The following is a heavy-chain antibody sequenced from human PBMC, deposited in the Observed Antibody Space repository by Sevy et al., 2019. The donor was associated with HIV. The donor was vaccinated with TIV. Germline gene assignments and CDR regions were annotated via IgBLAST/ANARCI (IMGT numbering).Heavy chain of an antibody. V-gene: IGHV4-59*13. CDR3: ARGELLFQPHSPPTYYFDY. D-gene: IGHD1-26*01. J-gene: IGHJ4*02. CDR1: GGSISSYY. Sequence: SETLSLTCTVFGGSISSYYWSWIRQPPGKGLEWIGYIYYSGSTNYNPSLKSRVTISVDTSKNQFSLKLSSVTAADTAVYYCARGELLFQPHSPPTYYFDYWGQGTLVTVSS. CDR2: IYYSGST.